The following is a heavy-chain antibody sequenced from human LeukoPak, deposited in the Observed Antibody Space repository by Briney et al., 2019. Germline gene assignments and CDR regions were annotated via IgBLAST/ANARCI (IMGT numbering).Heavy chain of an antibody. CDR1: GFTFSSYA. D-gene: IGHD5-18*01. CDR2: ISGSGGST. V-gene: IGHV3-23*01. J-gene: IGHJ4*02. Sequence: GGSLRLSCAASGFTFSSYAMSWVRQAPGKGLEWVSAISGSGGSTYYADSVKGRFTISRDNSKNTPYLQMNSLRAEDTAVYYCAKSESVWIQLWLLFDYWGQGTLVTVSS. CDR3: AKSESVWIQLWLLFDY.